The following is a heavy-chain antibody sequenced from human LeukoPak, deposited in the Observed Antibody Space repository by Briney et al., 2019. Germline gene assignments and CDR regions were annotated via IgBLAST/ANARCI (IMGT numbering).Heavy chain of an antibody. V-gene: IGHV4-59*01. CDR2: IYYSGST. D-gene: IGHD3-10*01. Sequence: SETLSLTCTVSGGSLSSYYWSWIRQPPGKGLEWIGYIYYSGSTNYNPSLKSRVTISVDTSKNQFSLKLSSVTAADTAVYYCARSPYYYDSGSYPDYWGQGTLVTVSS. CDR3: ARSPYYYDSGSYPDY. J-gene: IGHJ4*02. CDR1: GGSLSSYY.